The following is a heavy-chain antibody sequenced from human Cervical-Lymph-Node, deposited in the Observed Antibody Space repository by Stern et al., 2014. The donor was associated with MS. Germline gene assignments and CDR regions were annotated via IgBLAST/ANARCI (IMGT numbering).Heavy chain of an antibody. CDR2: IYPGDSDT. Sequence: MQLVQSGAEVKKPGESLKISCKGSGYSFTSYWIGWVRQMPGKGLEWMGIIYPGDSDTRYSPSVLGQFSISADKSIRTAYLQWSSLKASDTAMYYCARHAPACYSPFDYWGQGTLFTVSS. V-gene: IGHV5-51*01. D-gene: IGHD2-15*01. CDR1: GYSFTSYW. CDR3: ARHAPACYSPFDY. J-gene: IGHJ4*02.